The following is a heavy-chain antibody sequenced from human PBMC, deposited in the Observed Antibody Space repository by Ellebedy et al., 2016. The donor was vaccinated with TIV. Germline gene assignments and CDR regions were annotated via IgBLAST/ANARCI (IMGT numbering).Heavy chain of an antibody. V-gene: IGHV3-21*03. Sequence: PGGSLRLSCAVYGGSFSGYYWSWIRQPPGKGLEWVSSISGNTKYIYYADSVKGRFTISRDNARNSLYLEMKSLRAEDTGVYYCARPGGQSSDRKGSWGQGTMVTVSS. D-gene: IGHD6-25*01. J-gene: IGHJ5*02. CDR3: ARPGGQSSDRKGS. CDR1: GGSFSGYY. CDR2: ISGNTKYI.